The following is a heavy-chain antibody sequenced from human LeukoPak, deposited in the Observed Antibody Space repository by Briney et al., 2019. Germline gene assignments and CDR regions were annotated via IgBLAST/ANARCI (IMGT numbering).Heavy chain of an antibody. Sequence: GGSLRLSCAASGFTFSSYAMSWVRQAPGKGLEGVSGISASGGTYYVDSVKGRFTVSRDNSKTTLYLQMNSLRAEDTAVYYCVKDDVQSGSGWFDAFDIWGQGTMVTVSS. D-gene: IGHD6-19*01. CDR3: VKDDVQSGSGWFDAFDI. V-gene: IGHV3-23*01. CDR2: ISASGGT. CDR1: GFTFSSYA. J-gene: IGHJ3*02.